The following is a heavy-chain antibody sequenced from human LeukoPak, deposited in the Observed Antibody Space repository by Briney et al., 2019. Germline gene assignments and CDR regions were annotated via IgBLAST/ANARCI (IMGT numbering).Heavy chain of an antibody. V-gene: IGHV1-18*01. CDR2: ISAYNGNT. CDR3: ARVGGCSSTSCYVWFDP. D-gene: IGHD2-2*01. Sequence: GASVSVSDTASEYTFTSYGISWGRQAPGQGLEWMGWISAYNGNTNYAQKLQGRVTMTTDTSTSTAYMELRSMRSDDTAVYYCARVGGCSSTSCYVWFDPWGQGTLVTVSS. CDR1: EYTFTSYG. J-gene: IGHJ5*02.